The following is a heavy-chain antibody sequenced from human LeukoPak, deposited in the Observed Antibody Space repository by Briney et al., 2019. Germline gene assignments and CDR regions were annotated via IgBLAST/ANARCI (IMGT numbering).Heavy chain of an antibody. CDR2: ISSNGVGT. CDR3: AKHRYGGYRAEADDGGNWFDP. V-gene: IGHV3-23*01. J-gene: IGHJ5*02. D-gene: IGHD4-23*01. CDR1: GFAFRNYA. Sequence: GGSLRLSCAASGFAFRNYAMSWLRQGPGKGLEWVSSISSNGVGTGYASSVQGRFTISRDNSQNTLFVQMNSLRAEDTAVYYCAKHRYGGYRAEADDGGNWFDPWGQGTLVTVSS.